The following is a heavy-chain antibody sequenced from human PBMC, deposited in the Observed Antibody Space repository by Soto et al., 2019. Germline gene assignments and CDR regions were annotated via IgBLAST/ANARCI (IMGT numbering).Heavy chain of an antibody. Sequence: SETLSLTCVVSGVSVTSKNWWWSWVRLSPGERPEWIGQVYYTGSIKYNPSLQSRATISLDKSKNLLSLNLTSVTAADTALYYCARLTGIKMQDYPYTYHFAMDVWGQGTTVTVSS. D-gene: IGHD3-10*01. CDR1: GVSVTSKNW. CDR2: VYYTGSI. J-gene: IGHJ6*02. V-gene: IGHV4-4*02. CDR3: ARLTGIKMQDYPYTYHFAMDV.